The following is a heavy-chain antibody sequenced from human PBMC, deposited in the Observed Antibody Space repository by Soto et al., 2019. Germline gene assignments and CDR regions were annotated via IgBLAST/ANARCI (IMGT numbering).Heavy chain of an antibody. CDR3: ARLVGATGYYGMDV. CDR1: GYSVTSYW. V-gene: IGHV5-51*01. Sequence: GESLKISCKGSGYSVTSYWIGLVRQMPGKGLGWMGIIYPGNSDTTYSPPFQGQVTNAADKSISNAYLQWSSLKASDTAMYYCARLVGATGYYGMDVWGQGTTVTVSS. J-gene: IGHJ6*02. CDR2: IYPGNSDT. D-gene: IGHD1-26*01.